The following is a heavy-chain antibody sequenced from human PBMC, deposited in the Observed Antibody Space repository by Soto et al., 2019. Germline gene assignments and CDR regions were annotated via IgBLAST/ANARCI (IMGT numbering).Heavy chain of an antibody. CDR3: ARHHGPTTSENWFDP. Sequence: ASVKVSCKSSGYSFTGYYMHWVRQAPGQGLEWMGWISTYSGDTKYAQKFQGRVTMTTDTSTTTAYLELRSLRSDDTAVYYCARHHGPTTSENWFDPWGQGTLVTVS. J-gene: IGHJ5*02. V-gene: IGHV1-18*04. CDR1: GYSFTGYY. D-gene: IGHD5-12*01. CDR2: ISTYSGDT.